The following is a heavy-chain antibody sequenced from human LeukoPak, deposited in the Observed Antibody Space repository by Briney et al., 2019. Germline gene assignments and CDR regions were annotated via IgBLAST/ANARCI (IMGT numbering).Heavy chain of an antibody. Sequence: GASVKVSCKASGYTFTSYGISWVRQAPGQGLEWMGWISAYNGNTNYAQKRQGRVTMTTDTSTSTAYMELRSLRSDDTAVYYCARDRYYYDSSGKVPYFDLWGRGTLVTVSS. V-gene: IGHV1-18*01. CDR2: ISAYNGNT. CDR3: ARDRYYYDSSGKVPYFDL. CDR1: GYTFTSYG. J-gene: IGHJ2*01. D-gene: IGHD3-22*01.